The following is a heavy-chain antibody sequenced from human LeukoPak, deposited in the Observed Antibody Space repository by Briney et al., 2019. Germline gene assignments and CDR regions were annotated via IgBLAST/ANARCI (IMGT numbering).Heavy chain of an antibody. V-gene: IGHV4-31*03. D-gene: IGHD2-2*01. CDR1: GGSISSGAYY. CDR3: ARARRDIVVVPAAFDY. CDR2: IYYSGST. J-gene: IGHJ4*02. Sequence: SETLSLTCTVSGGSISSGAYYWSWIRQHPGKGLEWIGYIYYSGSTYYNPSLKSRVTISVDTSKNQFSLKLSSVTAADTAVYYCARARRDIVVVPAAFDYWGQGTLVTVSS.